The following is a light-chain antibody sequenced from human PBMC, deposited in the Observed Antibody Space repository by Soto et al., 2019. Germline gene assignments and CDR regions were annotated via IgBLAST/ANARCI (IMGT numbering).Light chain of an antibody. Sequence: EIVLTQSPATLSLSPGERATLSCRASQSVSSYFAWYQQQPGQAPRLLIYDASNRATGIPARFSGSGSGTDFTLPISSLEPDDFAVYYCQQRGNWPVTFGQGTRVDIK. J-gene: IGKJ1*01. V-gene: IGKV3-11*01. CDR1: QSVSSY. CDR3: QQRGNWPVT. CDR2: DAS.